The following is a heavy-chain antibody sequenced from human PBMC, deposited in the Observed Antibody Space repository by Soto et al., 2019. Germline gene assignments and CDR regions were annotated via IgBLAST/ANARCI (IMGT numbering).Heavy chain of an antibody. Sequence: QLQLQESGSGLVKPSQTLSLTCAVSGGSISSGGYSWSWIRQPPGKGLEWSGYIYHSGSTYYNPSLQRRVTISVDRSKNQFSLKLSSVTAADTAVYYCARRRGFTYYYGMDVWGQGTTVTVSS. CDR3: ARRRGFTYYYGMDV. CDR2: IYHSGST. J-gene: IGHJ6*02. CDR1: GGSISSGGYS. D-gene: IGHD5-12*01. V-gene: IGHV4-30-2*01.